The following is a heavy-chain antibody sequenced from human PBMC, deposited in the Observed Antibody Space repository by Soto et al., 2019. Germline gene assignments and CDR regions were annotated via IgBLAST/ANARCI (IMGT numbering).Heavy chain of an antibody. V-gene: IGHV1-2*04. CDR1: GYTFTGYY. CDR3: ARHYCSGGSCYQEPDYYYYGMDV. D-gene: IGHD2-15*01. J-gene: IGHJ6*02. CDR2: INPNSGGT. Sequence: ASVKVSCKASGYTFTGYYMHWVRQAPGQGLEWMGWINPNSGGTNYAQKFQGWVTMTRDTSISTAYMELSRLRSDDTAVYYCARHYCSGGSCYQEPDYYYYGMDVWGQGTTVTVSS.